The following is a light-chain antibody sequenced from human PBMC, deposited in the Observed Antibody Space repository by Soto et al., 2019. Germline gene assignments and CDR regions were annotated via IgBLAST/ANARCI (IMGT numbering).Light chain of an antibody. V-gene: IGKV3-15*01. CDR1: ETIRNN. J-gene: IGKJ5*01. CDR3: QQYNNWS. CDR2: GAY. Sequence: EIVITQSPGSLSFSPEESSTLSCRASETIRNNYLAWYQQKPGQGPRLLIYGAYTRATGIPARFSGSGSGTEFTLTISSLQSEDFAVYYCQQYNNWSFGQGTRLEIK.